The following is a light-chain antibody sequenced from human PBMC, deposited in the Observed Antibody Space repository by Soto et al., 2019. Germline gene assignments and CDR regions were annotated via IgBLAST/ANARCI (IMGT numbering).Light chain of an antibody. CDR3: CSYAGGPYV. CDR2: DVN. V-gene: IGLV2-11*01. CDR1: SSDVGNYNH. Sequence: QSALTQPRSVSGSPGQSVTISCTGTSSDVGNYNHVSWYQHHPGEAPKLIIYDVNKRSSGVPDRFSGSRSGNTASLTISGLQAEDEADFYCCSYAGGPYVFGTGTKLTVL. J-gene: IGLJ1*01.